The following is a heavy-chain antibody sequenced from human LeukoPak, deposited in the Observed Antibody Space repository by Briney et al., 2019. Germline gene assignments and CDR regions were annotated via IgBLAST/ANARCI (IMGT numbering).Heavy chain of an antibody. J-gene: IGHJ4*02. Sequence: GGSLRLSCIASGFSFSRYEMNWVRQAPGKGLEWIAYITTTGDRIQYADSVKGRFTISRDNTKNSLYLRLNSLRADDTALYYCVRDTKDYWGQGTLVTVSS. CDR2: ITTTGDRI. CDR1: GFSFSRYE. V-gene: IGHV3-48*03. CDR3: VRDTKDY. D-gene: IGHD2-8*01.